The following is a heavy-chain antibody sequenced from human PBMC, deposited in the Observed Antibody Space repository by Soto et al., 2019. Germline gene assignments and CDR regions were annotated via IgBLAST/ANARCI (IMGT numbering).Heavy chain of an antibody. J-gene: IGHJ4*02. CDR3: ARGPNWGYRFDS. CDR1: GGTFSGHA. D-gene: IGHD7-27*01. Sequence: QVQLVQSGAEVKKPGSSVKVSCEASGGTFSGHAISWVRQAPGQGPEWMGGLIPLFGTTQHAQNFQDRLTKIADKSTSTAYVELTRLRFEDTAIYYCARGPNWGYRFDSWGQGAMVTVSS. CDR2: LIPLFGTT. V-gene: IGHV1-69*06.